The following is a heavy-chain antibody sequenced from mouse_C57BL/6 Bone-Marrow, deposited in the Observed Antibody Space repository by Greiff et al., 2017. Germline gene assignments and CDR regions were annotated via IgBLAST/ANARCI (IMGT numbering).Heavy chain of an antibody. Sequence: VQLQQSGAELVRPGTSVKVSCKASGYAFTNYLIEWVKQRPGQGLEWIGVINPGSGGTNYNEKFKGKATLTADKSSSTAYMQLSSLTSEDSAVYFCARDYDYDGAYWGQGTLVTVSA. J-gene: IGHJ3*01. CDR1: GYAFTNYL. CDR2: INPGSGGT. CDR3: ARDYDYDGAY. D-gene: IGHD2-4*01. V-gene: IGHV1-54*01.